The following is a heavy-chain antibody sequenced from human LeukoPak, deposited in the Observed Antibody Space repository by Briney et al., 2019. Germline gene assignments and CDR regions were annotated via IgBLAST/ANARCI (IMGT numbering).Heavy chain of an antibody. CDR2: IYRSGAI. CDR1: GDSLSSNNY. J-gene: IGHJ4*02. Sequence: SETLSLTCTVSGDSLSSNNYWTWVRQPPGKGLEWIGEIYRSGAINYNPSLRSRVTVSLDKSKNQFSLRLNSVTAADTAIYYCARNAGYSDLNYWGQGVLVTVSS. V-gene: IGHV4-4*02. CDR3: ARNAGYSDLNY. D-gene: IGHD3-22*01.